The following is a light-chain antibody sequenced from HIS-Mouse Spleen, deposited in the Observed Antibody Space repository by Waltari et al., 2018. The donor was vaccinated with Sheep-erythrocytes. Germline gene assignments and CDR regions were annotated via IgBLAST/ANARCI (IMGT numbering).Light chain of an antibody. CDR2: DVS. J-gene: IGLJ1*01. V-gene: IGLV2-11*01. Sequence: QSALTQPPSASGSPGQSVTISCTGTSSDVGGYNYVSWYQQHPGKAPKLMIYDVSKRTAGVPARFSGSKSGDTASLTISGLQAEDEADYYCCSYAGSYNHVFATGTKVTVL. CDR1: SSDVGGYNY. CDR3: CSYAGSYNHV.